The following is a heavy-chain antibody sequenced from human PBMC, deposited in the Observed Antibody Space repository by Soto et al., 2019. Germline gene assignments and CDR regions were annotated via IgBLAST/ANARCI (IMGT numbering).Heavy chain of an antibody. D-gene: IGHD3-22*01. Sequence: SLKVSCTASGGTFSSYAISWVRQAPGQGLEWMGGIIPIFGTANYAQKFQGRVTITADESTSTAYMELSSLRSEDTAVYYCARGYGGPYYYDSSGYQYFQHWRHGTPVTVS. CDR3: ARGYGGPYYYDSSGYQYFQH. J-gene: IGHJ1*01. V-gene: IGHV1-69*13. CDR1: GGTFSSYA. CDR2: IIPIFGTA.